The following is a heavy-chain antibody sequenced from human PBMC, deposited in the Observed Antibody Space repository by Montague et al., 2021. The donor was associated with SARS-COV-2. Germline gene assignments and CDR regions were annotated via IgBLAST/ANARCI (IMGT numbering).Heavy chain of an antibody. V-gene: IGHV3-66*01. CDR1: GFTVSSNY. CDR3: ARDRYLDWLLSYGMDV. Sequence: SLRLSCAASGFTVSSNYMSWVRQAPGKGLEWVSVIYSGGSTYYADSVKGRFTISRDNSKNTLYLQMNSLRAEDTAVYYCARDRYLDWLLSYGMDVWGQGTTVTVSS. CDR2: IYSGGST. J-gene: IGHJ6*02. D-gene: IGHD3-9*01.